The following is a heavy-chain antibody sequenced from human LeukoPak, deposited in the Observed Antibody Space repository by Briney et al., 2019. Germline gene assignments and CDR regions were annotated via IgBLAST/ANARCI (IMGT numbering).Heavy chain of an antibody. CDR3: AKDDAWLRFGE. CDR1: GFTFGDYA. D-gene: IGHD3-10*01. J-gene: IGHJ4*02. Sequence: GGSLRLSCTASGFTFGDYAMSWFRQAPGKGLEWVGFIRSKDYGGTIEYAASVKGRFTISRDDSRSIAYLQMNSLKIEDTAVYYCAKDDAWLRFGEWSQGTLVTVSS. V-gene: IGHV3-49*03. CDR2: IRSKDYGGTI.